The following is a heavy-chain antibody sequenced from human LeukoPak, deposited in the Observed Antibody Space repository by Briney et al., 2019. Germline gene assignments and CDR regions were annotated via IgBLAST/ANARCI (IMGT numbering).Heavy chain of an antibody. J-gene: IGHJ6*02. CDR1: GFTFSDYY. CDR2: ISSSGSTI. D-gene: IGHD1-1*01. Sequence: GGSLRLSCAASGFTFSDYYMSWIRQAPGKGLEWVSYISSSGSTIYYADSVKGRFTTSRDNAKNSLYLQMNSLRAEDTAVYYCARAPTTKTGTKDYYYYGMDVWGQGTTVTVSS. V-gene: IGHV3-11*01. CDR3: ARAPTTKTGTKDYYYYGMDV.